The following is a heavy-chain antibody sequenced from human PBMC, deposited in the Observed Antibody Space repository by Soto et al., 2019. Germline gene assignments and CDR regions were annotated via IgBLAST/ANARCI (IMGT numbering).Heavy chain of an antibody. CDR2: IYYSGTT. Sequence: QVQLQESGPGLVKPSDTLSLTCAVSGYSISSSNWWGWIRQPPGKGLEWIGYIYYSGTTYYNPSLNSRVTMSVATSKNHCSLKLTSVTAVDTAVYYCARREIQGPIDYWGQGTLVTVSS. CDR1: GYSISSSNW. J-gene: IGHJ4*02. CDR3: ARREIQGPIDY. D-gene: IGHD1-26*01. V-gene: IGHV4-28*01.